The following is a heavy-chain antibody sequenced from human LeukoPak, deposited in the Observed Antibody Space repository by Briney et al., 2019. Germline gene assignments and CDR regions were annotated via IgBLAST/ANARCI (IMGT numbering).Heavy chain of an antibody. CDR1: GFSLSGYW. Sequence: VGSLRLSCAASGFSLSGYWMTCVRQAPGKGLEWVARLHADGVEQNYVDSVTGRFTMSRDNAKNSLDLQMNSLRVEDTAVYYCARGGYSFDYLGQGTLVAVSS. J-gene: IGHJ4*02. CDR3: ARGGYSFDY. D-gene: IGHD5-18*01. V-gene: IGHV3-7*01. CDR2: LHADGVEQ.